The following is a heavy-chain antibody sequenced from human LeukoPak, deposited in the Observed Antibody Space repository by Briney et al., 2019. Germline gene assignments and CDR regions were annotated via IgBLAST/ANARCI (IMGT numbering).Heavy chain of an antibody. CDR3: ARKAPYCGGDCLVGSISDAFDI. D-gene: IGHD2-21*01. J-gene: IGHJ3*02. CDR1: GFTFSDYY. V-gene: IGHV3-11*01. Sequence: GGSLRLSCAASGFTFSDYYMSWIRQAPGKGLEWVSYISSSGSTIYYADSVKGRFIISRDNAKNSLYLQMNSLRAEDTAVYYCARKAPYCGGDCLVGSISDAFDIWGQGTMVTVSS. CDR2: ISSSGSTI.